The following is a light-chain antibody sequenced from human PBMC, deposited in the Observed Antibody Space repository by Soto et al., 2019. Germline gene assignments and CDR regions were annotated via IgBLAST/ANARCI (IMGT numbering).Light chain of an antibody. J-gene: IGKJ2*01. V-gene: IGKV3-20*01. Sequence: EIVLTQSPGTLSLSPGERATLSCRASQSVSSSFLAWYQQKPGQAPRLLIYATSKRATGIADRFSGSGSGTDFTLTINRLEPEDVAVYYCQQYGSSPETFGQGTKLQI. CDR2: ATS. CDR3: QQYGSSPET. CDR1: QSVSSSF.